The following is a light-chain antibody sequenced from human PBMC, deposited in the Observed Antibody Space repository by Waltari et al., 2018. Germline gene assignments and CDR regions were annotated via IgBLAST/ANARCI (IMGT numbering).Light chain of an antibody. J-gene: IGLJ3*02. Sequence: QSALAQPASVSGLPGQSISISCTGTSSDIGGYNYVSWYQQHSGKAPKVILYDVTYRPSGISNRFSGSKSGNTASLTIYGLQAEDEAYYYCSSYTSNISWVFGGGTKLTVL. CDR2: DVT. CDR1: SSDIGGYNY. CDR3: SSYTSNISWV. V-gene: IGLV2-14*03.